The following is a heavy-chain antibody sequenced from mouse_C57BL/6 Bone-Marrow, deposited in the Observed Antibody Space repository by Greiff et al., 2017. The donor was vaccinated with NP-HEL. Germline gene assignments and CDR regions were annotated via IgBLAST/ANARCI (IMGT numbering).Heavy chain of an antibody. V-gene: IGHV1-81*01. CDR3: ARSGYGSSYVAWFAY. CDR2: IYPRSGNT. Sequence: VQLQQSGAELARPGASVKLSCKASGYTFTSYGISWVKQRTGQGLAWIGEIYPRSGNTYYNEKFKGKATLTADKSSSTAYMELRSLTSEDSAVYFCARSGYGSSYVAWFAYWGQGTLVTVSA. CDR1: GYTFTSYG. D-gene: IGHD1-1*01. J-gene: IGHJ3*01.